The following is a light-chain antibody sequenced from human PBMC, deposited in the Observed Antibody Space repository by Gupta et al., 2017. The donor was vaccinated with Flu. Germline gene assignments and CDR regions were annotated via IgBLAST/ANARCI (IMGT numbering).Light chain of an antibody. CDR3: CSYAGRSLLVV. CDR2: EGS. Sequence: QSALTQPASVSGSPGQSITISCTGTNSDVGSYNLVSWYQQHPGEAPKLMIYEGSKRPSGVSNRFSGSKSGHTASLTISGLQAEDEADYYCCSYAGRSLLVVFGGGTKLTVL. CDR1: NSDVGSYNL. V-gene: IGLV2-23*01. J-gene: IGLJ2*01.